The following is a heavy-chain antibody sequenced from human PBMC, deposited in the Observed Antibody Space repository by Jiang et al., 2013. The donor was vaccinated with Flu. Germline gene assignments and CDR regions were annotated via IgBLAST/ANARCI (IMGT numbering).Heavy chain of an antibody. CDR2: TFFRSKRYD. CDR3: REGKPPHLPLFDP. D-gene: IGHD2-21*01. Sequence: QTLSLTCAISGDSVSNNTAAWVWIRQSPSRGLEWLGRTFFRSKRYDDYAPSLKSRLTINPDTAKNLFFLHLTSVTPDDTAVYFVREGKPPHLPLFDPWGQGTLVTVSS. V-gene: IGHV6-1*01. CDR1: GDSVSNNTAA. J-gene: IGHJ5*02.